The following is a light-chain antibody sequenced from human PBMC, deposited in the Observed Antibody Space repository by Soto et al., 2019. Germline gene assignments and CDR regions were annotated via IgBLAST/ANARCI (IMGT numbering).Light chain of an antibody. CDR1: SSNIGKNT. Sequence: QSVLAQPPSVSGTPGQRVTISCSGSSSNIGKNTVSWYQQLPGAAPKPLISTDNQRPSGVPDRFSGSKSGTSASLAISGLQSEDEADYYCAAWDNSLNGHVFGTGTKLTDL. J-gene: IGLJ1*01. CDR3: AAWDNSLNGHV. CDR2: TDN. V-gene: IGLV1-44*01.